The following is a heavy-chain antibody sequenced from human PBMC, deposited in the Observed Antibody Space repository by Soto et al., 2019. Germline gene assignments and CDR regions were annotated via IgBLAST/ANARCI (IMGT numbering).Heavy chain of an antibody. D-gene: IGHD1-26*01. V-gene: IGHV3-53*01. CDR2: VYSATGT. Sequence: EVQLVESGGGLIQPGGSLRLSCAASGFTVSSNSMSWVRQAPGKGLEWVSTVYSATGTYYPDSVKGRFTISRDNSKNTLYLQMNSLRAEDTAVYYCATWRFTAGDFQHWGQGTLVTVSS. CDR3: ATWRFTAGDFQH. J-gene: IGHJ1*01. CDR1: GFTVSSNS.